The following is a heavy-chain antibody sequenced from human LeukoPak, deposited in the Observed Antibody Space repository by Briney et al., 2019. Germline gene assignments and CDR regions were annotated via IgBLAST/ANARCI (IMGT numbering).Heavy chain of an antibody. CDR3: ARTRYYYNSRSYGAPYYFDY. D-gene: IGHD3-10*01. CDR1: GGSISSGSYY. Sequence: SETLSLTCTVSGGSISSGSYYWSWIRQPAGKGLEWIGRIYSSGTIEYNPSLKSRVTISVDTSKNQFSLKLSSVTAADTAVYYCARTRYYYNSRSYGAPYYFDYWGQGTLVTVSS. CDR2: IYSSGTI. J-gene: IGHJ4*02. V-gene: IGHV4-61*02.